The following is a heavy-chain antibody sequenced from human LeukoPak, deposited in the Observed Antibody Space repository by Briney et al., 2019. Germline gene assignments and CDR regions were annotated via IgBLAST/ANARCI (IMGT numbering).Heavy chain of an antibody. CDR3: ARAPYGYNFPNYFDY. D-gene: IGHD5-24*01. V-gene: IGHV4-34*01. J-gene: IGHJ4*02. CDR1: GGSFSGYY. CDR2: INHSGST. Sequence: PSETLSLTCAVYGGSFSGYYWSWIRQPPGKGLEWIGEINHSGSTNYNPSLKSRVTISVDTSKNQFSLRLSSVTAADTAVYYCARAPYGYNFPNYFDYWGQGTLVTVSS.